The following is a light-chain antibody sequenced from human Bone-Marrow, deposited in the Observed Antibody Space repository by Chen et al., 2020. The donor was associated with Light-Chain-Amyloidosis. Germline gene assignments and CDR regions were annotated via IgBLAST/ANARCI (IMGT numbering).Light chain of an antibody. CDR1: SSDVGGDNH. Sequence: QSALTQPASVSGSPGQSITISCTVTSSDVGGDNHVSWYQQHPDKAPQLMIYEVTNRPSWVPDRFSGSKSDNTASLTSSGLQTEDEADYFCSSYTITNTLVFGSGTRVTVL. CDR3: SSYTITNTLV. CDR2: EVT. V-gene: IGLV2-14*01. J-gene: IGLJ1*01.